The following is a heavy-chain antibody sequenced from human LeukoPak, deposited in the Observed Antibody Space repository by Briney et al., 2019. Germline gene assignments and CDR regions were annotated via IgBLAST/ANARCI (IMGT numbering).Heavy chain of an antibody. V-gene: IGHV3-23*01. CDR3: AKDPSRAYDILTGPFDY. D-gene: IGHD3-9*01. CDR2: ISGSGGST. CDR1: GFTFSSYA. Sequence: GGSLRLSCAASGFTFSSYAMSWVRQAPGKGLEWVSAISGSGGSTYYADSVKGRFTISRDNSKNTLYLQMNSLRAEDTAVCYCAKDPSRAYDILTGPFDYWGQGTLVTVSS. J-gene: IGHJ4*02.